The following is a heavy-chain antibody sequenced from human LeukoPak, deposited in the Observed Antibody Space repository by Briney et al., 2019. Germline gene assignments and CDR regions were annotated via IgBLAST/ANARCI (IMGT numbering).Heavy chain of an antibody. CDR3: ARSIRSYSAH. Sequence: ASVKVSCKASGYTFINYDINWVRQATGQGLEWMGWMSPKSGNTDYAQKFQGRVTMTRNTSISTAYMELSSLRSEDTAVYYCARSIRSYSAHWGQGTLVTVSS. CDR1: GYTFINYD. D-gene: IGHD1-26*01. CDR2: MSPKSGNT. J-gene: IGHJ4*02. V-gene: IGHV1-8*01.